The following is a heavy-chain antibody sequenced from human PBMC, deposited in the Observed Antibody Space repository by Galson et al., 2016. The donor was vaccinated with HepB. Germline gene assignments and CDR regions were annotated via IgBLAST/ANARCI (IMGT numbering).Heavy chain of an antibody. Sequence: ETLSLTCAVSGVSISSHYWSWIRQPPGKGLEWIGYIYYSGTTDYNPSLRSRATISVDTSKKQISLRLSSVTAADTAVYYCARSMGSTLTNWFDPWGQGTLVTVSS. CDR2: IYYSGTT. CDR3: ARSMGSTLTNWFDP. D-gene: IGHD2-2*01. J-gene: IGHJ5*02. CDR1: GVSISSHY. V-gene: IGHV4-59*11.